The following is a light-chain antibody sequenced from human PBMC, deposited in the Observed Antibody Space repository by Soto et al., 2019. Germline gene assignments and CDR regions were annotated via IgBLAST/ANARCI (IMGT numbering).Light chain of an antibody. Sequence: EIVLTQSPGTLSLSPGDRATLSCRASQSLSSRYLAWYRQKPGQAPRLLIYGASNRATGIPDRFSGSGSGPDFTLTISRLEPGDFAVYYCQQYSSSPPTFGGGTKVEIK. CDR1: QSLSSRY. CDR2: GAS. CDR3: QQYSSSPPT. V-gene: IGKV3-20*01. J-gene: IGKJ4*01.